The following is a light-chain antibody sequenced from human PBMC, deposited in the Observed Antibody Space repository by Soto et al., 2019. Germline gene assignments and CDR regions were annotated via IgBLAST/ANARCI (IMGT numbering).Light chain of an antibody. V-gene: IGKV3-15*01. CDR1: QSISTN. CDR3: QQYKQWPQLT. J-gene: IGKJ4*01. Sequence: EIVMTQSPATLSLSPGERATLFCRASQSISTNLAWYQQKPGQAPRVLIYAASTRATGTPARFSGSGSGTDFSLTISSLQSEDFAFYYCQQYKQWPQLTFGGGTKVEIK. CDR2: AAS.